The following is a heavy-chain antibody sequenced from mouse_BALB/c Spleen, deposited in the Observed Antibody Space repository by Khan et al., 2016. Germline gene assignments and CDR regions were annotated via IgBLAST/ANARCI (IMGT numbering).Heavy chain of an antibody. CDR2: IAPGSGST. J-gene: IGHJ2*01. CDR1: GYTFTSYW. CDR3: AREDWGGGDYFDY. V-gene: IGHV1S41*01. Sequence: DLVKPGASVKLSCKASGYTFTSYWINWIKQRPGQGLEWIGRIAPGSGSTYYNEMFKGKATLTVDTSSSTAYIQLSSLSSEDSAVYLCAREDWGGGDYFDYWGQGTTLTVSA. D-gene: IGHD4-1*01.